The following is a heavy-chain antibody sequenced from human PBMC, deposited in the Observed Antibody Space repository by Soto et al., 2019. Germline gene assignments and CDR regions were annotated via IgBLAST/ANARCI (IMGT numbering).Heavy chain of an antibody. D-gene: IGHD5-12*01. J-gene: IGHJ4*02. Sequence: EVQLLESGGGLAQPGGSLRLSCAASGFTFSSYPMSWVRQAPGQGLEWVSGIVVSGGITYYADSVKGRFTISRDNSNNTLYLQMNSLRAEDTAVYYCAKNSAAPIRVGYDYWGQGTMVTVSS. CDR1: GFTFSSYP. V-gene: IGHV3-23*01. CDR3: AKNSAAPIRVGYDY. CDR2: IVVSGGIT.